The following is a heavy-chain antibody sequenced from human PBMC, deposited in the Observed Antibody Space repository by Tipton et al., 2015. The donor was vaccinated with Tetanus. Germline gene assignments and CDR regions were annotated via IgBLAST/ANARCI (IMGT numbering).Heavy chain of an antibody. CDR2: VYPGDSDP. CDR1: GYSFTSKW. V-gene: IGHV5-51*01. CDR3: ARQDCSGGSCSLDV. D-gene: IGHD2-15*01. J-gene: IGHJ6*02. Sequence: VQLVQSGAEVKKSGESLKISCKGSGYSFTSKWIGWVRQMPGKGLEWMGIVYPGDSDPRYSPSFQGQVTISADKSISAAYLQWSSLKASDTGSYYCARQDCSGGSCSLDVWGQGTTVTVSS.